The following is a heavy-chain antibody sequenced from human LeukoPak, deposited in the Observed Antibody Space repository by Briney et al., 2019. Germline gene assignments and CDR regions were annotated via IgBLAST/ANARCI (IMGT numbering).Heavy chain of an antibody. D-gene: IGHD3-10*01. Sequence: ASVKVSCKASGYTFTSYGISWVRQAPGQGLEWMGWISAYNGNTIYAQKLKGRVTMTTDTSTSTAYMELRSLRSDDTAVYYCARQGSGSYYIYIFDYWGQGTLVTVSS. CDR2: ISAYNGNT. V-gene: IGHV1-18*01. CDR1: GYTFTSYG. J-gene: IGHJ4*02. CDR3: ARQGSGSYYIYIFDY.